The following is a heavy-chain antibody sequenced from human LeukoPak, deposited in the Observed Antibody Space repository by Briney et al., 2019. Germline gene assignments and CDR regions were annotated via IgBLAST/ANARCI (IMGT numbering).Heavy chain of an antibody. J-gene: IGHJ3*01. CDR2: FDPEDGET. D-gene: IGHD4-17*01. CDR1: GYTLTELS. Sequence: ASVTVSCKVSGYTLTELSMHWVRQAPGKGLEWMGGFDPEDGETIYAQKFQCRVTMTEDTSTDTAFMELSSLRFEDPAVYYRATGPGHHFGDYLRGAGGFDVWGQGTKVPLSS. V-gene: IGHV1-24*01. CDR3: ATGPGHHFGDYLRGAGGFDV.